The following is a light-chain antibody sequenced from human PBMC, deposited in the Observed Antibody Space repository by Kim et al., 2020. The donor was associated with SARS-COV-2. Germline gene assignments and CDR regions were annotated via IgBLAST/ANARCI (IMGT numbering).Light chain of an antibody. Sequence: PSSISCRSSQRLVYSDGNTNLSWLQQRPGQPPRLLNYKISNRLSGVPDRFSGSGAGTDFTLKISRVEAEDVGVYYCMQATQFPRTFGQGTKVYIK. CDR1: QRLVYSDGNTN. J-gene: IGKJ1*01. CDR2: KIS. CDR3: MQATQFPRT. V-gene: IGKV2-24*01.